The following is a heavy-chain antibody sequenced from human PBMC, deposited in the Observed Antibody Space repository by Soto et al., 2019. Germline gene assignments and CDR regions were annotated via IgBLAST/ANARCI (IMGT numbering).Heavy chain of an antibody. V-gene: IGHV3-30*18. D-gene: IGHD6-19*01. CDR3: AKDSVLSVADYPYHNDGLDV. Sequence: DTGKGLEWLSVIAFDGNNKYHADSVNGLLSISRDSTKNTLYLQMNSLRADDTAVYYCAKDSVLSVADYPYHNDGLDVSFQVTT. CDR2: IAFDGNNK. J-gene: IGHJ6*02.